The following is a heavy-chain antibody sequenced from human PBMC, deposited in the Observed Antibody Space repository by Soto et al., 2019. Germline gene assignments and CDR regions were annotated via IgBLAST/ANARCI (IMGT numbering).Heavy chain of an antibody. CDR1: GGSISSYY. J-gene: IGHJ6*03. CDR3: ARSAPLPDLYDYISYYYYYYMDV. V-gene: IGHV4-59*01. Sequence: QVQLQESGPGLVKPSETLSLTCTVSGGSISSYYWSWIRQPPGKGLEWIGYIYYSGSTNYNPSLKSRVTISVDTSKNQFSLKLSSVTAADTAVYYCARSAPLPDLYDYISYYYYYYMDVWGKGTTVTVSS. D-gene: IGHD3-16*01. CDR2: IYYSGST.